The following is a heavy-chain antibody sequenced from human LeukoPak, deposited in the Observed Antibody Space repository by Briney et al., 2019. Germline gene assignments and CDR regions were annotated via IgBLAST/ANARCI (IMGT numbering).Heavy chain of an antibody. V-gene: IGHV4-4*02. D-gene: IGHD5-12*01. CDR2: IYHSGNT. Sequence: PSETLSLTCAVSGGFISSSNWWNWVRQPPGKRLEWIGEIYHSGNTHYKPSLRSRLTISVDKSKNQFSLTLSSVTAADTAVYYCATSVAKKFDYWGQGTLVTVSS. CDR3: ATSVAKKFDY. J-gene: IGHJ4*02. CDR1: GGFISSSNW.